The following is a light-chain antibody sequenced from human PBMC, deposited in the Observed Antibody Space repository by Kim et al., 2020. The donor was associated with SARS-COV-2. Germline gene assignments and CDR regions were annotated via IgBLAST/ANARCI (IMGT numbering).Light chain of an antibody. CDR1: SGHSNYF. V-gene: IGLV4-60*03. Sequence: AVKLTWTLGSGHSNYFIAWHQQQPGKAPRFLMKVEGSGSYHKGGGVPDRFSGSRSGADRYLIISNLHSEDEADYYCETWDSNIQVFGGGTQLTVL. J-gene: IGLJ3*02. CDR2: VEGSGSY. CDR3: ETWDSNIQV.